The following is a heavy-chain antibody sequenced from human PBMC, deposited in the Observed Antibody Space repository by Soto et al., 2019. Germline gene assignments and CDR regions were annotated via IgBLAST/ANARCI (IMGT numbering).Heavy chain of an antibody. CDR2: IYYSGST. CDR3: ARGLRYLDSFSDY. D-gene: IGHD3-9*01. J-gene: IGHJ4*02. Sequence: SETLSLTCTVSGGSISSYYWSWIRQPPGKGLEWIGYIYYSGSTNYNPSLKSRVTVSVDASKNQFSLNLNSATAADTAVYYCARGLRYLDSFSDYWGQGTLVTVSS. CDR1: GGSISSYY. V-gene: IGHV4-59*01.